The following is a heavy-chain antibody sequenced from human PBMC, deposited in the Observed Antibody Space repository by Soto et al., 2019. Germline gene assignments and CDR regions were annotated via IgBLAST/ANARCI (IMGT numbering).Heavy chain of an antibody. CDR3: AKGDVRIRRGHKYTYMDV. Sequence: SETLSLTCTVSGGSISSYYWSWIRQPPGKGLEWIGYIYYSGSTNYNPSLKSRVTISVDTSKNLLSLKLSSVIAEDTAVYYCAKGDVRIRRGHKYTYMDVWGKGTTVTVSS. CDR1: GGSISSYY. J-gene: IGHJ6*03. D-gene: IGHD3-10*01. V-gene: IGHV4-59*01. CDR2: IYYSGST.